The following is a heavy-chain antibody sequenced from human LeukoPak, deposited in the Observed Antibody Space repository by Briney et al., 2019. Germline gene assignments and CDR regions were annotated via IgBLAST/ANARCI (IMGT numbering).Heavy chain of an antibody. D-gene: IGHD6-13*01. J-gene: IGHJ6*03. CDR2: ISYSGST. CDR1: GGSIRSSRYY. CDR3: ARVSDSGSSWHYYYYYMDV. V-gene: IGHV4-39*07. Sequence: SETLSLTCIVSGGSIRSSRYYWGWIRRPPGKGLEWIGSISYSGSTYYHPSLKSRLTISVDTSKNQFSLKLSSVTAADTAVYYCARVSDSGSSWHYYYYYMDVWGKGTTVTVSS.